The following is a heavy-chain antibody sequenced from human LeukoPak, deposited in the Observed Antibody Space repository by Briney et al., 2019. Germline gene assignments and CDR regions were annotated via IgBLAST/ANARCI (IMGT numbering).Heavy chain of an antibody. V-gene: IGHV4-34*01. J-gene: IGHJ4*02. CDR2: INHSGST. D-gene: IGHD1-14*01. CDR1: GGSFSGYY. Sequence: SETLSLTCAVYGGSFSGYYWSWIRQPPGKGLEWIGEINHSGSTNYNPSLKSRVTISVDTSKNQFSLKLSSATAADTAVYYCARDGGEPFDYWGQGTLVTVSS. CDR3: ARDGGEPFDY.